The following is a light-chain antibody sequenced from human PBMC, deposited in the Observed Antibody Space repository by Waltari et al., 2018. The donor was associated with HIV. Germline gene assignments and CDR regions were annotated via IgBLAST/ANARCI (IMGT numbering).Light chain of an antibody. V-gene: IGLV3-1*01. CDR1: KLRNKY. CDR2: KDS. Sequence: SYELTQPPSVSVSPGQTANITCYGDKLRNKYACWYQQKPRQSPLLVIYKDSKSPAGIPARFSGSNSWNTATLTISGTQAMAEADYYGQAWDSSTAVFGTGTKVTVL. J-gene: IGLJ1*01. CDR3: QAWDSSTAV.